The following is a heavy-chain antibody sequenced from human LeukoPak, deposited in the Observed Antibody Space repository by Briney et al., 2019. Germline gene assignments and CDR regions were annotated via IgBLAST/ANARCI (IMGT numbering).Heavy chain of an antibody. V-gene: IGHV3-53*01. CDR1: GLIVSSNY. Sequence: GGSLRLSCAVSGLIVSSNYMSWVRQAPGKGLEWVSTIYSDGYTYYAGSVKSRFTISRDNSKKTLYLQMNSLRAEDTAVYYCTRGGAGYPFDYWGQGTLVTVSS. D-gene: IGHD1-26*01. CDR2: IYSDGYT. J-gene: IGHJ4*02. CDR3: TRGGAGYPFDY.